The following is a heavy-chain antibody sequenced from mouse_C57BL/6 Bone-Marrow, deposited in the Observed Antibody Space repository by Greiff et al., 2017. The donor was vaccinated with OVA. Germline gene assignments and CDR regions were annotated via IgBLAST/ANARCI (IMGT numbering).Heavy chain of an antibody. CDR2: IDPENGDT. CDR1: GFNIKDDY. J-gene: IGHJ2*01. V-gene: IGHV14-4*01. D-gene: IGHD2-3*01. CDR3: TTYDCYYVRCLDY. Sequence: EVKLQQSGAELVRPGASVKLSCTASGFNIKDDYMHWVKQRPEQGLEWIGWIDPENGDTEYASKFQGKATITADTSSNTAYLQLSSLTSEDTAVYYGTTYDCYYVRCLDYWGQGTTLTVSS.